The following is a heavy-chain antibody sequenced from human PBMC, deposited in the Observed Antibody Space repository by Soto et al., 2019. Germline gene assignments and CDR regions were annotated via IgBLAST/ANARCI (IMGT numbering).Heavy chain of an antibody. CDR2: INAGNGNT. CDR3: ARYGERVATSFDY. Sequence: GASVKVSCKASGYTFTSYAMHWVRQAPGQRLEWMGWINAGNGNTKYSQKFQGRVTITRDTSASTAYMELSSLRSEDTAVYYCARYGERVATSFDYWGQGTLVTVSS. CDR1: GYTFTSYA. V-gene: IGHV1-3*01. D-gene: IGHD5-12*01. J-gene: IGHJ4*02.